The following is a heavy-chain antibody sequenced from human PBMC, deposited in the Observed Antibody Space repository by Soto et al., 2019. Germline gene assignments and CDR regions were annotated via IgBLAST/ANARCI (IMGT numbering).Heavy chain of an antibody. CDR2: ISSSGGTT. V-gene: IGHV3-48*03. Sequence: LSCAASRFTFSSYEMNWVRQAPGKGLEWVSYISSSGGTTYYADSVKGRFTISRDNAKNSLYLQMNSLRAGDTAVYYCARRYCSTTSCLIDCWGQGTQVTVSS. CDR1: RFTFSSYE. J-gene: IGHJ4*02. D-gene: IGHD2-2*01. CDR3: ARRYCSTTSCLIDC.